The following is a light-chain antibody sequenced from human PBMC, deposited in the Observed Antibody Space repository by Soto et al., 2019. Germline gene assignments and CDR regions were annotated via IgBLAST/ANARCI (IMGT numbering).Light chain of an antibody. J-gene: IGKJ1*01. CDR3: QQYYSYPRT. Sequence: AIRMTQSPSSLSASTGDRVTITCRASQGISSYLAWYQQKPGQAPKLLIYAASTLQSGVPSRFSGSGSGTDFTITISCQPSEDFATYYCQQYYSYPRTFGQGTKVEIK. V-gene: IGKV1-8*01. CDR2: AAS. CDR1: QGISSY.